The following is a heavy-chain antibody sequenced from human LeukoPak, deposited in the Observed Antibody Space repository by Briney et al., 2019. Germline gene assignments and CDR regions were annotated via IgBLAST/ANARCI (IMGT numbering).Heavy chain of an antibody. D-gene: IGHD3-3*01. CDR2: ISYDGSNK. CDR3: AKSLLRPGY. J-gene: IGHJ4*02. V-gene: IGHV3-30*18. Sequence: SGGSLRLSCAASGFTFSSYGMHWVRQAPGKGLEWVAVISYDGSNKYYADSVKGRFTISRDNSKNTLYLLMNSLRAEDTAVYYCAKSLLRPGYWGQGTLVTVSS. CDR1: GFTFSSYG.